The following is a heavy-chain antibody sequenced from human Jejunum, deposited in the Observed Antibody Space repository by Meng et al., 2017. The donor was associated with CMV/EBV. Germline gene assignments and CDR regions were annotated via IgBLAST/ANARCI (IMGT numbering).Heavy chain of an antibody. Sequence: TFRTSAINWVRQAPGKGLEWVSAISGSGDGTYYADSVKGRFTISRDNFKDTVFLQMSSLRAEDTAIYYCALTYTTGTYFYYYGLDVWGQGTTVTVSS. CDR1: TFRTSA. J-gene: IGHJ6*02. V-gene: IGHV3-23*01. CDR3: ALTYTTGTYFYYYGLDV. D-gene: IGHD1-1*01. CDR2: ISGSGDGT.